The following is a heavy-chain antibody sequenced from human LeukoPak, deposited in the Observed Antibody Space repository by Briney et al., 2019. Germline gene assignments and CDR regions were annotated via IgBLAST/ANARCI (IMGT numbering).Heavy chain of an antibody. Sequence: GGSLRLSCAASEFTFSRYAMNWVRQAPGKGLEWVSVISDSGGSTQYAGSVKGRFTISRENAKNSLYLQMNSLTAGDTAVYYCSRVGSSGWPNYFDSWGQGTLVTVSS. CDR2: ISDSGGST. CDR3: SRVGSSGWPNYFDS. D-gene: IGHD6-19*01. V-gene: IGHV3-23*01. CDR1: EFTFSRYA. J-gene: IGHJ4*02.